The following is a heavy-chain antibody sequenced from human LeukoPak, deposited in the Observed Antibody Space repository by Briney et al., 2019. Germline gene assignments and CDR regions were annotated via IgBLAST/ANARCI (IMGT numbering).Heavy chain of an antibody. CDR1: GFTFSSYA. CDR2: ISGSGGST. J-gene: IGHJ4*02. Sequence: GGSLRLSCAASGFTFSSYAMSWVRQAPGKGLKWVSAISGSGGSTYYADSVKGRFTISRDNSKNTLYLQMNSLRAEDTAVYYCARDPSPTSGYCSGGSCYPGAYWGQGTLVTVSS. D-gene: IGHD2-15*01. V-gene: IGHV3-23*01. CDR3: ARDPSPTSGYCSGGSCYPGAY.